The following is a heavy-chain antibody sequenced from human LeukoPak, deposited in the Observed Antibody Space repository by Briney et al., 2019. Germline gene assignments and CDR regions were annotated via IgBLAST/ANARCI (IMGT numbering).Heavy chain of an antibody. CDR2: ITSNGGSA. V-gene: IGHV3-64D*06. J-gene: IGHJ4*02. CDR1: GFTFSYYA. D-gene: IGHD6-13*01. Sequence: GGSLRLSCSASGFTFSYYAMHWVRQTAGKGLEFVSGITSNGGSAYYADSVKGRFTISRDNSRNTLYLQMSSLRADDTAVYYCVGFRATAGLYWGQGTLVTVSS. CDR3: VGFRATAGLY.